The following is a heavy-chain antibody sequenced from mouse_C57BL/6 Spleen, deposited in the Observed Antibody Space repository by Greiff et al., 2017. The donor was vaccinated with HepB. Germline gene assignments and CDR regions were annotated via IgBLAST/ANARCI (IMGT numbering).Heavy chain of an antibody. V-gene: IGHV1-15*01. Sequence: QVQLQQSGAELVRPGASVTLSCKASGYTFTDYEMHWVKQTPVHGLEWIGAIDPETGGTAYNQKFKGKAILTADKSSSTAYMESRSLTSEDSAVYYCTRGVDAMDYWGQGTSVTVAS. CDR3: TRGVDAMDY. CDR1: GYTFTDYE. CDR2: IDPETGGT. D-gene: IGHD1-1*01. J-gene: IGHJ4*01.